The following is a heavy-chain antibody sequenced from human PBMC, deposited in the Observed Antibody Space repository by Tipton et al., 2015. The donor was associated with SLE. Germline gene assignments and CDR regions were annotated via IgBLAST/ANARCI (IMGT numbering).Heavy chain of an antibody. CDR1: GGSISSHY. J-gene: IGHJ4*02. CDR2: ISYSETT. V-gene: IGHV4-59*11. CDR3: AGAWHGYCSGGTCYVMDY. Sequence: TLSLTCTVSGGSISSHYWSWIRQPPGKGVEWIGYISYSETTNYNPSLKSRVTISVDTSKNQFPLKLRAVTAADTAGCYCAGAWHGYCSGGTCYVMDYWGQGTLVTVSS. D-gene: IGHD2-15*01.